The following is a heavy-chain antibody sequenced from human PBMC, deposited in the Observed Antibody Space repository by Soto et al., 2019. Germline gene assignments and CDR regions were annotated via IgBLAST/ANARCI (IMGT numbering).Heavy chain of an antibody. CDR1: GFSLSNARMG. D-gene: IGHD3-3*01. CDR3: ARSLKYDFWSGYYSYYFDY. V-gene: IGHV2-26*01. J-gene: IGHJ4*02. CDR2: IFSNDEK. Sequence: SGPTLVNPTETLTLTCTVSGFSLSNARMGVSWIRQPPGKALEWLAHIFSNDEKSYSTSLKSRLTISKDTSKSQVVLTMTNMEPVDTATYYCARSLKYDFWSGYYSYYFDYWGQGTLVTVSS.